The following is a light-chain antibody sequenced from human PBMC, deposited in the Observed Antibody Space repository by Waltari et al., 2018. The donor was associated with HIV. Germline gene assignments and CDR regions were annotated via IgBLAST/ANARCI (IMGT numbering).Light chain of an antibody. V-gene: IGLV3-1*01. Sequence: SYELTQPPSVSVSPGQTATFTCSGDDLGGRSACWYQQKPGLSPVLVIYQDNKRASGIFERFSGSNSGNAATLTISGTQAMDEADYFCQAWDSSTVVFGGGTKLTVL. CDR3: QAWDSSTVV. J-gene: IGLJ2*01. CDR2: QDN. CDR1: DLGGRS.